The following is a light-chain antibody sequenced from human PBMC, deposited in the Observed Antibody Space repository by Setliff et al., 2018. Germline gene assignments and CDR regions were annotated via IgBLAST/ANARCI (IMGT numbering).Light chain of an antibody. CDR3: QSYDSSLSALYV. J-gene: IGLJ1*01. V-gene: IGLV1-40*01. CDR1: SSNIGAGYD. CDR2: GNS. Sequence: QSVLTQPPSVSGAPGQGVTISCTGSSSNIGAGYDVHWYQQLPGTAPKLLIYGNSNRPSGVPDRFSGSKSGTSASLAITGLQAEDEADYYCQSYDSSLSALYVFGTGTKV.